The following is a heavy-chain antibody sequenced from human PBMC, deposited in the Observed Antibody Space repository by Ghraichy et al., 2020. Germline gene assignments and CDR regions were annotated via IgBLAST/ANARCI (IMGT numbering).Heavy chain of an antibody. CDR2: IYYSGST. V-gene: IGHV4-59*01. Sequence: ESLNISCTVSGGSISSYYWSWIRQPPGKGLEWIGYIYYSGSTNYNPSLKSRVTISVDTSKNQFSLKLSSVTAADTAVYYCARGDIVVVPAAIRGSGGMDVWGQGTTVTVSS. CDR1: GGSISSYY. J-gene: IGHJ6*02. D-gene: IGHD2-2*02. CDR3: ARGDIVVVPAAIRGSGGMDV.